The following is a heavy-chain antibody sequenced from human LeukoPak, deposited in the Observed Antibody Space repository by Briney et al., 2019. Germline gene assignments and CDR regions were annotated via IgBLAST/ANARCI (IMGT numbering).Heavy chain of an antibody. D-gene: IGHD1-20*01. CDR1: GFTFDDYA. CDR2: ISWNSGSI. V-gene: IGHV3-9*01. Sequence: PGRSLRLSCAASGFTFDDYAMHWVRQAPGKGLEWVSGISWNSGSIGYADSVKGRFTISRDNARSSLYLQMNSLRAEDTALYYCAKDIAPYNWNYFDYWGQGTLVTVSS. CDR3: AKDIAPYNWNYFDY. J-gene: IGHJ4*02.